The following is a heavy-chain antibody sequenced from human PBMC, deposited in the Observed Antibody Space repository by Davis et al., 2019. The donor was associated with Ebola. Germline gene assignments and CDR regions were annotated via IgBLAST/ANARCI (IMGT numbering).Heavy chain of an antibody. CDR1: GYTFANYY. J-gene: IGHJ3*02. CDR3: TTPGGQDSGYDVFDI. Sequence: AASVKVSCKASGYTFANYYMHWVRQAPGLGLEWMGIINPGGGDTSYAQKFQGRVTVTRDTSTTTVYMDLSSLRSEDTALYYCTTPGGQDSGYDVFDIWGQGTMVTVSS. D-gene: IGHD5-12*01. V-gene: IGHV1-46*03. CDR2: INPGGGDT.